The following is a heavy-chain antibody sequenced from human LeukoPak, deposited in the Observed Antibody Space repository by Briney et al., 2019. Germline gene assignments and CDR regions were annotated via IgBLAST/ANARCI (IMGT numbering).Heavy chain of an antibody. Sequence: ASVKVSCKVSGYTLTELSMHWVRQAPGKGLEWMGGFDPEDGETIYAQKFQGRVTMTEDTSTDTVYMELSSLRSEDTAVYYCATVPPRGYSYGDAFDIWGQGTMVTVSS. CDR2: FDPEDGET. D-gene: IGHD5-18*01. J-gene: IGHJ3*02. CDR1: GYTLTELS. CDR3: ATVPPRGYSYGDAFDI. V-gene: IGHV1-24*01.